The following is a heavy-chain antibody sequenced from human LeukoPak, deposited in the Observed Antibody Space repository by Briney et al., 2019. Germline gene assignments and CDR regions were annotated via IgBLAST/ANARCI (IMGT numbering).Heavy chain of an antibody. CDR2: IYSGGST. D-gene: IGHD3-3*01. V-gene: IGHV3-66*02. CDR3: ARGGYYDFWSGYSFDY. J-gene: IGHJ4*02. Sequence: GGSLRLSCAASGFTVSSNYMSWVRQAPGKGLEWVSVIYSGGSTYYADSVKGRFTSSRDNSKNTLYLQMNSLRAEDTAVYYCARGGYYDFWSGYSFDYWGQGTLVTVSS. CDR1: GFTVSSNY.